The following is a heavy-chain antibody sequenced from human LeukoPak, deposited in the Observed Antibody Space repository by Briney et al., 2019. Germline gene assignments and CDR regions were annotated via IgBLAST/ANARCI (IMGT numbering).Heavy chain of an antibody. J-gene: IGHJ4*02. CDR3: ATLNHRLGIDY. CDR2: INPNSGGT. V-gene: IGHV1-2*02. CDR1: GYTFSGHY. Sequence: GASVKVSCKASGYTFSGHYMHWVRQAPGQGLEWMGWINPNSGGTNYVQDFQGRVTMTRDTSTSTAYMELSRLRFDDTAVYYCATLNHRLGIDYWGQGTLVTVSS. D-gene: IGHD1-14*01.